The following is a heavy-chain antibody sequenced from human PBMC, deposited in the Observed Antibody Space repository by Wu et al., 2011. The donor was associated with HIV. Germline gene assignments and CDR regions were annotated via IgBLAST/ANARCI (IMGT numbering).Heavy chain of an antibody. J-gene: IGHJ5*02. V-gene: IGHV1-69*14. CDR2: IIPIFGTT. D-gene: IGHD6-13*01. Sequence: QVQVVQSGAEVKKPGSSVKVSCKASGGTFSSYAISWVRQAPGQGLEWMGRIIPIFGTTNYAQKFQGRVTLTADKSTSTAYMQLTSLRSEDTAVYYCATTTGKQLGTGWFDPGAREPWSPSPQ. CDR3: ATTTGKQLGTGWFDP. CDR1: GGTFSSYA.